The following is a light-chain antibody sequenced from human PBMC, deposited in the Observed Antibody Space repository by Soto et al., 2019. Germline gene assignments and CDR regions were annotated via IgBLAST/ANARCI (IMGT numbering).Light chain of an antibody. CDR3: QQYDWWPPLT. V-gene: IGKV3-15*01. Sequence: EVVMTQSPATLSVSPGETVTLSCRASQSVYDKLAWYQQKSGPAPRLLIFDAFTRATGVPVRFSGSGSGTEFTLTISGLQSEDFAVYYCQQYDWWPPLTFGQGTRLENK. CDR1: QSVYDK. J-gene: IGKJ5*01. CDR2: DAF.